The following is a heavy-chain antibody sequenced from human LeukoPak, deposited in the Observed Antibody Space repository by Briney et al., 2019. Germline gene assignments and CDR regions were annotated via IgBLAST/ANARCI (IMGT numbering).Heavy chain of an antibody. V-gene: IGHV1-69*10. CDR3: ASFTGAARLRAYYYYYMDV. CDR2: IMPIVDMT. Sequence: SVKVSCKASGAAFKTYAMSWVRQAPGQGLEWMGGIMPIVDMTNYAQKFQGRVTITADESTNTAYMELSSLISDDTAVYYCASFTGAARLRAYYYYYMDVWGEGTTVTVSS. D-gene: IGHD6-6*01. CDR1: GAAFKTYA. J-gene: IGHJ6*03.